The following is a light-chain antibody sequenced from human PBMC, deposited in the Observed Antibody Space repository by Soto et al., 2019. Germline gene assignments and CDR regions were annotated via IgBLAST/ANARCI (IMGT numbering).Light chain of an antibody. CDR1: QSVSSSY. CDR2: GAS. V-gene: IGKV3-20*01. Sequence: IVLTQSTGPLSLSPRERATLSCRASQSVSSSYIAWYQQRPGQTPSLLIYGASTRATGIPDRFSGSGSGTHFTLTISRLEPGDFAVYYCQHFGGTTFTFGQGTRLEI. CDR3: QHFGGTTFT. J-gene: IGKJ5*01.